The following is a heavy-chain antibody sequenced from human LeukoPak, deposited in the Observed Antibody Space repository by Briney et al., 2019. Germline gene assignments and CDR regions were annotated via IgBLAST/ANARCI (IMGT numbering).Heavy chain of an antibody. Sequence: GASVKVSCKASGGTFSSYAISWVRQAPGQGLEWMGRIIPIFGTANYAQKFQGRVTITTDESTSTAYMELSSLRSEDTAVCYCAREDSSGWSQFDYWGQGTLVTVSS. V-gene: IGHV1-69*05. CDR2: IIPIFGTA. J-gene: IGHJ4*02. CDR1: GGTFSSYA. CDR3: AREDSSGWSQFDY. D-gene: IGHD6-19*01.